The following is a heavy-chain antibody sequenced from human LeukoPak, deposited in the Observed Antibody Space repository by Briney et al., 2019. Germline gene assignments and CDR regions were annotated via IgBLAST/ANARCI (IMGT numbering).Heavy chain of an antibody. CDR1: GLTFSSYE. CDR2: ISSSGSTI. Sequence: PGGSLRLSCAASGLTFSSYEMNWVRQAPGKGLEWVSYISSSGSTIYYADSVKGRFTISRDNAKNSLYLQMNSLRAEDTAVYYCARTRLGGGYFYYYYYGMDVWGQGTTVTVSS. J-gene: IGHJ6*02. V-gene: IGHV3-48*03. D-gene: IGHD3-22*01. CDR3: ARTRLGGGYFYYYYYGMDV.